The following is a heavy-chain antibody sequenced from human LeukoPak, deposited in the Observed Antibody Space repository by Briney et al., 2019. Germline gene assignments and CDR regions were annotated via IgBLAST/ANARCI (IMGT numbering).Heavy chain of an antibody. CDR3: AKDLSTKWSLDY. CDR1: GFAFRSNG. V-gene: IGHV3-30*18. Sequence: GRSLRLSCAASGFAFRSNGMHWVRQAPGKGLDGVAFISYDGNTKYYGDSVRGRFTISRDNSKNTLYLQMNSLRPDDTTVYYCAKDLSTKWSLDYWGQGTLVTVSS. J-gene: IGHJ4*02. D-gene: IGHD2-2*01. CDR2: ISYDGNTK.